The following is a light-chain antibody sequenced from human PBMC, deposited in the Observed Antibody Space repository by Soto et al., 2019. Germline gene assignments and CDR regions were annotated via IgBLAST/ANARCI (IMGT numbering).Light chain of an antibody. CDR2: KAS. Sequence: DIQMTQSPSTLSASVGDRVTITCRASQSISSWLAWYQKKPGKAPKLLIYKASSLESGVPSRFSGSGSGTEFTLTISSLQPDDFATYYCQQYNSYPYTFGHGTKLEIK. CDR1: QSISSW. V-gene: IGKV1-5*03. J-gene: IGKJ2*01. CDR3: QQYNSYPYT.